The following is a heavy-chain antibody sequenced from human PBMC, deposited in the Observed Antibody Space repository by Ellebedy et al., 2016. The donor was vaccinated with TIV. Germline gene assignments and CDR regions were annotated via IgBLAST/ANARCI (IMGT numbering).Heavy chain of an antibody. CDR2: IYHSGST. Sequence: MPSETLSLTCAVSGGSISSSNWWSWVRQPPGKGLEWIGEIYHSGSTNYNPYLKSRVTISVDKSKNQFSLKLSSVTAADTAVYYCARALVGELLYLRRVAFDYWGQGTLVTVSS. J-gene: IGHJ4*02. V-gene: IGHV4-4*02. CDR3: ARALVGELLYLRRVAFDY. CDR1: GGSISSSNW. D-gene: IGHD1-26*01.